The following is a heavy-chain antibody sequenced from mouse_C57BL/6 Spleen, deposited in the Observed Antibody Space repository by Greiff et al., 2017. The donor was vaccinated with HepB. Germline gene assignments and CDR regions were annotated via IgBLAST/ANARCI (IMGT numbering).Heavy chain of an antibody. CDR2: IDPETGGT. CDR3: TPLLWLRRDYFDY. D-gene: IGHD2-2*01. Sequence: LQESGAELVRPGASVTLSCKASGYTFTDYEMHWVKQTPVHGLEWIGAIDPETGGTAYNQKFKGKAILTADKSSSTAYMELRSLTSEDSAVYYCTPLLWLRRDYFDYWGQGTTLTVSS. J-gene: IGHJ2*01. CDR1: GYTFTDYE. V-gene: IGHV1-15*01.